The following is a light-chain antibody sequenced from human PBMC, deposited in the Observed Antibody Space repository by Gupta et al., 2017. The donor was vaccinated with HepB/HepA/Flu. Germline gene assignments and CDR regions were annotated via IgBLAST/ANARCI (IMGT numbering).Light chain of an antibody. J-gene: IGKJ1*01. CDR2: TAS. Sequence: AIQINQSPSFLAASVGDRVTITCRASQDIRSDLSWYQQKPGKAPKLLIYTASTLQTGVPSRFSGSGSGTDFTLTISSRQPEDFATYCCQQENIFPWTFGQGTKVEIK. CDR3: QQENIFPWT. CDR1: QDIRSD. V-gene: IGKV1-6*01.